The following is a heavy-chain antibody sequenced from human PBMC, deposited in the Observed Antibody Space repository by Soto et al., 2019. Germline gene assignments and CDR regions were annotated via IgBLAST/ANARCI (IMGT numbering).Heavy chain of an antibody. J-gene: IGHJ4*02. Sequence: GGSLRLSCAASGFTVSSNYMSWVRQAPGKGLEWVSVIYSGGSTYYADSVKGRFTISRDNSKNKLYLQMNSLRAEDTAVYYCARDLSASDYGDLLGYDYWGQGTLVTVSS. V-gene: IGHV3-66*01. CDR2: IYSGGST. CDR1: GFTVSSNY. CDR3: ARDLSASDYGDLLGYDY. D-gene: IGHD4-17*01.